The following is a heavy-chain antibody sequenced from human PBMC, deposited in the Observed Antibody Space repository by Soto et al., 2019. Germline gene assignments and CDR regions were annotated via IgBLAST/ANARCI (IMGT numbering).Heavy chain of an antibody. CDR1: GGSFNSNY. V-gene: IGHV4-34*01. J-gene: IGHJ4*02. Sequence: SETLSLTCAVSGGSFNSNYWTWVRQPPGEGLEWIGEINHIGSTNYNPSLKSRVTISVDTSKNQFSLNLNSVTAADTAVYYCLSARFDYWGQGTLVTVSS. CDR2: INHIGST. D-gene: IGHD6-19*01. CDR3: LSARFDY.